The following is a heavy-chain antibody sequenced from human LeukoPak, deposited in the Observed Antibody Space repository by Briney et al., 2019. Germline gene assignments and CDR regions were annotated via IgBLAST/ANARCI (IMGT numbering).Heavy chain of an antibody. J-gene: IGHJ4*02. CDR3: ARGPSPVVMVAAEGTPIDY. CDR1: GYTFTGYY. V-gene: IGHV1-2*02. D-gene: IGHD2-15*01. CDR2: INPNSGDT. Sequence: ASVKVSCKASGYTFTGYYMHWVRQAPGQGLEWMGWINPNSGDTNYAQKFQGRVAMTRDTSISTACMELNRLRSDDTAVYYCARGPSPVVMVAAEGTPIDYWGQGTLVTVSS.